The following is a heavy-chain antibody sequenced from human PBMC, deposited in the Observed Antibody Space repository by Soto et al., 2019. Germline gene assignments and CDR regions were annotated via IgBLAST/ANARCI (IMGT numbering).Heavy chain of an antibody. CDR1: GFTFSSYG. V-gene: IGHV3-33*01. CDR2: IWHDGSNK. J-gene: IGHJ4*02. D-gene: IGHD6-19*01. CDR3: ARVCTRYSSGWCLGY. Sequence: PGGSLRLSCAASGFTFSSYGMHWVRQAPGKGLEWVAVIWHDGSNKYYADSVKGRFTISRDNSKNTPYLQMNSLRAEDTAVYYCARVCTRYSSGWCLGYWRQGTLVRVSS.